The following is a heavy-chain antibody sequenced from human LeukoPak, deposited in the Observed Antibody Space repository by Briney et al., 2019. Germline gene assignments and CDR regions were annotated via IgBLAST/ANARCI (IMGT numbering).Heavy chain of an antibody. CDR2: IYSGGST. J-gene: IGHJ6*03. CDR3: AKNAATVTKGYYYYMDV. Sequence: PGGSLRLSCAASGFTVSSNYMSWVRQAPGKGLEWVSVIYSGGSTHYADSVKGRFTISRDNSKNTLYLQMNSLRADDTAAYYCAKNAATVTKGYYYYMDVWGKGTTVTVSS. CDR1: GFTVSSNY. D-gene: IGHD4-11*01. V-gene: IGHV3-53*01.